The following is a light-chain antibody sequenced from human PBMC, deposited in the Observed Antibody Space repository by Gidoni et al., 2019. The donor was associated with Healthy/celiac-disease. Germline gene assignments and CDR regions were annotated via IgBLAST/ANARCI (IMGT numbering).Light chain of an antibody. CDR3: SSYTSSSTYV. J-gene: IGLJ1*01. CDR1: SSDVVGYNY. CDR2: DVS. Sequence: QSVLTHLPSASASPGQSITISCTGTSSDVVGYNYVSWYQQHPGKAPKLMIYDVSNRPSGVSNRFSGSKSGNTASLTISGLQAEDEADYYCSSYTSSSTYVFGTGTKVTVL. V-gene: IGLV2-14*01.